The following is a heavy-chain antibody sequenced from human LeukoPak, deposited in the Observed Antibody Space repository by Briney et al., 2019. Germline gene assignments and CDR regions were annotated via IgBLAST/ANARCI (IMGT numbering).Heavy chain of an antibody. D-gene: IGHD4-17*01. CDR3: ARANGDYDYYFDY. CDR1: GGSISSGSYY. J-gene: IGHJ4*02. V-gene: IGHV4-61*02. CDR2: IYTSGST. Sequence: SQTLPLTCTVSGGSISSGSYYWSWIRQPAGKGLEWIGRIYTSGSTNYNPSLKSRVTISVDTSKNQFSLKLSSVTAADTAVYYCARANGDYDYYFDYWGQGTLVTVSS.